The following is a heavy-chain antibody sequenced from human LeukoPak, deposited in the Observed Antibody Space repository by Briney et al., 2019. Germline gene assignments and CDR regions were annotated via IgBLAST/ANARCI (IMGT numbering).Heavy chain of an antibody. CDR1: GGSISSDY. Sequence: SETLSLTCIVSGGSISSDYWSWIRQPPGKGLEWIGYIYYSGRTNYNPSLKSRVTISVDTSKNQFSLKLSSVTAADTAVYYCASQGDPALGYCSSTSCPFDYWGQGTLVTVSS. V-gene: IGHV4-59*12. J-gene: IGHJ4*02. CDR3: ASQGDPALGYCSSTSCPFDY. D-gene: IGHD2-2*01. CDR2: IYYSGRT.